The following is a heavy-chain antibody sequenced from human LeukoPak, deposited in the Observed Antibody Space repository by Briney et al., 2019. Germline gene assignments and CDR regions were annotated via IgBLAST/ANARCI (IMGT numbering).Heavy chain of an antibody. CDR3: AREGYSSSWHLDWFDP. V-gene: IGHV4-4*07. CDR2: IYTSGST. CDR1: GGSISSYY. D-gene: IGHD6-13*01. Sequence: SETLSLTCTVSGGSISSYYWSWIRQPAGKGLEWIGRIYTSGSTNYNPSLKSRVTMSVDTSKNQFSLKLSSVTAADTAVYYCAREGYSSSWHLDWFDPWGQGTLVTVSS. J-gene: IGHJ5*02.